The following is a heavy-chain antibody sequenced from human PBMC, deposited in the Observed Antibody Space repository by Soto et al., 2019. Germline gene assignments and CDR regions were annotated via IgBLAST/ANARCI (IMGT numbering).Heavy chain of an antibody. J-gene: IGHJ6*02. CDR1: GFNFNGYG. D-gene: IGHD4-17*01. CDR3: ARGAVYGTDHYYRGMGV. CDR2: INFFLGKT. Sequence: PGGSLRLSCAASGFNFNGYGISWVRQSPEKGLEWVASINFFLGKTYYADSVKGRSTISKDDAKDTVYLHLNSLRADDTAIYYCARGAVYGTDHYYRGMGVWGQGSPVTVSS. V-gene: IGHV3-23*01.